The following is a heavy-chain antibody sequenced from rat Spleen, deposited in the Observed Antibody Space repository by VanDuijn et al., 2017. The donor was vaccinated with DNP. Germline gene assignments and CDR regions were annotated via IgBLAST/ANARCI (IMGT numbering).Heavy chain of an antibody. D-gene: IGHD5-1*01. V-gene: IGHV5-27*01. CDR1: GFTFSNYD. J-gene: IGHJ2*01. Sequence: EVHLVESGGGLVQPGRSLKLSCAASGFTFSNYDMAWVRQAPTKGLEWVASISTSGGSTYYRDSVKGRFTVSRDNARSSLYLQMDSLRSEDTATYYCATSLTGRAWGQGVMVTVSS. CDR3: ATSLTGRA. CDR2: ISTSGGST.